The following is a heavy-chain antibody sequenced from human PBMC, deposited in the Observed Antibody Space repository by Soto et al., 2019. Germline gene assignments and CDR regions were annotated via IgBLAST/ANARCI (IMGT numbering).Heavy chain of an antibody. CDR3: AREGPDYDYIWGSYRKHHDAFDI. CDR2: IYYSGST. Sequence: SETLSLTCTVSGGSISSYYWSWIRQPPGKGLEWIGYIYYSGSTNYNPSLKSRVTISVDTSKNQFSLKLSSVTAADTAVYYCAREGPDYDYIWGSYRKHHDAFDIWGQGTRVTVSS. J-gene: IGHJ3*02. CDR1: GGSISSYY. D-gene: IGHD3-16*02. V-gene: IGHV4-59*01.